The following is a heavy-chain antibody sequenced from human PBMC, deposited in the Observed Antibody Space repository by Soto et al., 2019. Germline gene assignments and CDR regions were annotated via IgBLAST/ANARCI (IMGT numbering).Heavy chain of an antibody. V-gene: IGHV3-23*01. CDR2: ISGSGGSS. CDR1: GFAFSTYA. CDR3: AKVTKRAAAGRYEYYKSGMDV. J-gene: IGHJ6*02. Sequence: QPGGSLRLSCAASGFAFSTYAMTWVRQAPGKGLEWVSVISGSGGSSYYAASVKGRFTISRDNSKNTLYLQMNGLRAEDTALYYCAKVTKRAAAGRYEYYKSGMDVWGQGTKVTVSS. D-gene: IGHD6-13*01.